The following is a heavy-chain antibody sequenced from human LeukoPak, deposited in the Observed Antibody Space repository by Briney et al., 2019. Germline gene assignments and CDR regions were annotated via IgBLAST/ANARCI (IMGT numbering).Heavy chain of an antibody. CDR3: ARTMTTVTTSDAFDI. D-gene: IGHD4-17*01. Sequence: ASVKVSCKASGYTFTDYYINWVRQAPGQGLEWMGWINPNSGDTNYAQKFQGRVTMTRDTSISTAYMELSRLRSDDTAVYYCARTMTTVTTSDAFDIWGQGTMVTVSS. CDR2: INPNSGDT. V-gene: IGHV1-2*02. CDR1: GYTFTDYY. J-gene: IGHJ3*02.